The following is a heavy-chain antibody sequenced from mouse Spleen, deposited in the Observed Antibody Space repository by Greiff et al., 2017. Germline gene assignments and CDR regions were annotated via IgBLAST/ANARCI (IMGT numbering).Heavy chain of an antibody. D-gene: IGHD4-1*01. CDR1: GFTFTDYY. J-gene: IGHJ2*01. Sequence: EVKVVESGGGLVQPGGSLSLSCAASGFTFTDYYMSWVRQPPGKALEWLGFIRNKANGYTTEYSASVKGRFTISRDNSQSILYLQMNALRAEDSATYYCARELGGFDYWGQGTTLTVSS. V-gene: IGHV7-3*01. CDR3: ARELGGFDY. CDR2: IRNKANGYTT.